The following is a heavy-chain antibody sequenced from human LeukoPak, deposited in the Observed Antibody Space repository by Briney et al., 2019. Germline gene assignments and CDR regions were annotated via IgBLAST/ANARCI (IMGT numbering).Heavy chain of an antibody. CDR1: GFTFSGYP. D-gene: IGHD6-13*01. CDR3: AKTRPLDSSSWSHGDY. V-gene: IGHV3-30-3*02. J-gene: IGHJ4*02. CDR2: ISYDGSNK. Sequence: GGSLRLSCAASGFTFSGYPIHWVRQAPGKGLEWVAVISYDGSNKYYADSVKGRFTISRDNSKNTLYLQMNSLRAEDTAVYYCAKTRPLDSSSWSHGDYWGQGTLVTVSS.